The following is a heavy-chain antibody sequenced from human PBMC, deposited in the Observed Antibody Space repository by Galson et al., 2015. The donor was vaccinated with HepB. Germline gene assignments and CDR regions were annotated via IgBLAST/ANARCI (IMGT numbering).Heavy chain of an antibody. V-gene: IGHV1-18*04. Sequence: SVKVSCKASGYTFTSYGISWVRQAPGQGLEWMGWISAYNGNTNYAQKLQGRVTMTTDTSTSTAYMELRSLRSDDTAVYYCARVPYYDILTGYFRYYFDYWGQGTLVTVSS. D-gene: IGHD3-9*01. J-gene: IGHJ4*02. CDR3: ARVPYYDILTGYFRYYFDY. CDR1: GYTFTSYG. CDR2: ISAYNGNT.